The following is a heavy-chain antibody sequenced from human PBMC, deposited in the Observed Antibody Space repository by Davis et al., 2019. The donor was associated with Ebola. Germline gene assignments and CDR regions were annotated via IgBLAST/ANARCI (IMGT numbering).Heavy chain of an antibody. D-gene: IGHD3-3*01. V-gene: IGHV3-33*06. CDR2: IWYDGSNK. J-gene: IGHJ5*02. Sequence: GESLKISCAASGFTFSSYGMHWVRQAPGKGLEWVAVIWYDGSNKYYADSVKGRFTISRDNSKNTLYLQMNSLRAEDTAVYYCAKNQRFSWGALHWFDPWGQGTLVTVSS. CDR3: AKNQRFSWGALHWFDP. CDR1: GFTFSSYG.